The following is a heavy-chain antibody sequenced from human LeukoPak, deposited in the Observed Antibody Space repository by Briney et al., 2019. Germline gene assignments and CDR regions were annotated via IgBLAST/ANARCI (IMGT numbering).Heavy chain of an antibody. J-gene: IGHJ4*02. D-gene: IGHD3-22*01. Sequence: PSETLSLTCAVYGGXFXGYYWSWIRQPPXXXXXXXXXIXXXXSTNYNPSLKSRVTISVDTSKNQFSLKLSSVTAADTAVYYCARGRTTWGSYYYDSSGYLVDYWGQGTLVTVSS. CDR3: ARGRTTWGSYYYDSSGYLVDY. V-gene: IGHV4-34*01. CDR2: IXXXXST. CDR1: GGXFXGYY.